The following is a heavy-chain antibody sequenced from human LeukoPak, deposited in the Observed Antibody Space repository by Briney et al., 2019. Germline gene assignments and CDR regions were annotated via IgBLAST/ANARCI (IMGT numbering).Heavy chain of an antibody. CDR3: ANHCSGGSCYPY. CDR2: IWYDGSNK. CDR1: GLTFSNYG. D-gene: IGHD2-15*01. Sequence: PGGSLRLSCAASGLTFSNYGMHWVRQAPGKGLEWVAVIWYDGSNKYYADSVKGRFTISRDNSKNMLYLEMNSLRADDTAVYYCANHCSGGSCYPYWGQGTLVTVS. V-gene: IGHV3-33*06. J-gene: IGHJ4*02.